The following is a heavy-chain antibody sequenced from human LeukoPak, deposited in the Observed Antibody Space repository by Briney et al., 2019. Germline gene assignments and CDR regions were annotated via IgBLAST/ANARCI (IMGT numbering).Heavy chain of an antibody. CDR3: AKGRFGELRAP. Sequence: GGSLRLPCAASGFTFSSYAMSWVRQAPGKGLELVSAMSGSGGSTYYADSVKGRFTISRDNSKNTLYLQMNSLRAEDTAVYYCAKGRFGELRAPWGQGTLVTVSS. V-gene: IGHV3-23*01. CDR1: GFTFSSYA. J-gene: IGHJ5*02. D-gene: IGHD3-10*01. CDR2: MSGSGGST.